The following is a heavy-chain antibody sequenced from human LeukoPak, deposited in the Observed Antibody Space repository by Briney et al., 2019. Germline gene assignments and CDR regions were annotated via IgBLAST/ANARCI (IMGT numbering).Heavy chain of an antibody. V-gene: IGHV3-7*01. CDR1: GFTFSNYA. J-gene: IGHJ4*02. Sequence: TGGSLRLSCAASGFTFSNYAMSWVLQAPGEGLEWVANIKHRESDKYYVDSVKGRFTISRDNAKNSLFLQMSSLRAEDTAVYYCSRGGPRGSLDIWGLGTAVTVSS. CDR2: IKHRESDK. CDR3: SRGGPRGSLDI. D-gene: IGHD1-26*01.